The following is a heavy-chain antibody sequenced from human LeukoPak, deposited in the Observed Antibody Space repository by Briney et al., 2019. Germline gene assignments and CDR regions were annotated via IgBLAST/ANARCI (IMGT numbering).Heavy chain of an antibody. V-gene: IGHV3-74*01. CDR1: GFSFSNYW. D-gene: IGHD3-10*01. Sequence: GGSLRLSCAASGFSFSNYWMVWVRQAPRKGLVWVSRMNIDGSDRTYADSVKGRFTISRDNAKNTLFLQMSSLRAEDTALYYCARDLRYDGYDIWGQGTMVTVSS. J-gene: IGHJ3*02. CDR2: MNIDGSDR. CDR3: ARDLRYDGYDI.